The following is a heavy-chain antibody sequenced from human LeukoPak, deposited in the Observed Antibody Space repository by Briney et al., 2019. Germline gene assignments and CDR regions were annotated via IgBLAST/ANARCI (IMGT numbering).Heavy chain of an antibody. CDR2: ISYDGSNK. J-gene: IGHJ1*01. CDR1: GFTFSSYA. V-gene: IGHV3-30-3*01. CDR3: ARKVVVVAATLSAEYFQH. Sequence: PGGSLRLSCAASGFTFSSYAMHWVRQAPGKGLEWVAVISYDGSNKYYADSVKGRFTISRDNSKNTLYLQMNSLRAGDTAVYYCARKVVVVAATLSAEYFQHWGQGTLVTVSS. D-gene: IGHD2-15*01.